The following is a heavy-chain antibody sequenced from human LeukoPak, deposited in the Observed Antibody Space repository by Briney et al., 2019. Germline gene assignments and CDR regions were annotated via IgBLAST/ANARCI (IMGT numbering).Heavy chain of an antibody. Sequence: PGGSLRLSCATSGFTFGDYSMHWVRQAPGKGLEWVSFISWDGVSKYYADSVKGRFTISRDRSKSSLYLQMNSLRTEDTAVYYCARGGIIPNWFDPWGQGTLVTVSS. CDR1: GFTFGDYS. CDR2: ISWDGVSK. J-gene: IGHJ5*02. CDR3: ARGGIIPNWFDP. D-gene: IGHD3-16*01. V-gene: IGHV3-43*01.